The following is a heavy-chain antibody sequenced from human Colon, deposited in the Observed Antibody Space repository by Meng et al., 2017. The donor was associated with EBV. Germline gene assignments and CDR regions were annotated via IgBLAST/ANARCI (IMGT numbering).Heavy chain of an antibody. CDR1: GGSFSGYY. V-gene: IGHV4-34*01. CDR3: ARGPGGSYYLYYFDY. J-gene: IGHJ4*02. CDR2: INHSGST. Sequence: QVQLQQWGPGLLKPSETLSLTCAVYGGSFSGYYWSWIRQPPEKGLEWIGEINHSGSTNYNPSLKSRVTISVDTSKKQFSLKLSSVTAADTAVYYCARGPGGSYYLYYFDYWGQGTLVTVSS. D-gene: IGHD1-26*01.